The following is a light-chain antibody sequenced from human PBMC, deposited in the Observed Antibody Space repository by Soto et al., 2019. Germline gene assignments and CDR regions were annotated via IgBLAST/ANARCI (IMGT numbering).Light chain of an antibody. Sequence: DIVLTQSTGTLSLSPGEKATVACGASQSVSNNYLAWYQQKPGQAPRLLIYGASNRATGIPDRFSGSGSGTDFTLTISGLEPEDFAVYYCQQYGSSPWTFGQGTKVDIK. CDR1: QSVSNNY. V-gene: IGKV3-20*01. J-gene: IGKJ1*01. CDR3: QQYGSSPWT. CDR2: GAS.